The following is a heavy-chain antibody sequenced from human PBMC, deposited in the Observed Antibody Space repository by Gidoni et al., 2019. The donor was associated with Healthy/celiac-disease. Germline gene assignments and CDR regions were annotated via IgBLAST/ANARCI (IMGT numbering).Heavy chain of an antibody. D-gene: IGHD2-15*01. V-gene: IGHV4-31*03. CDR1: GGSISSGGYY. CDR3: ARDQIEGDILLYGMDV. Sequence: QVQLQESGPGLVKPSQTLSLTCTVSGGSISSGGYYWSWIRQHPGKGLEWIGYIYYSGSTYYNPSLKSRVTISVDTSKNQFSLKLSSVTAADTAVYYCARDQIEGDILLYGMDVWGQGTTVTVSS. CDR2: IYYSGST. J-gene: IGHJ6*02.